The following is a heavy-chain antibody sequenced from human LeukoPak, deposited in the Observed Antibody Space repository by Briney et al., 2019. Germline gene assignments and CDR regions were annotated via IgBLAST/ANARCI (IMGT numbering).Heavy chain of an antibody. CDR2: IYTSGST. CDR1: GDSINNDVYS. D-gene: IGHD6-6*01. CDR3: ARARWGGYSSSSFFDY. V-gene: IGHV4-61*02. J-gene: IGHJ4*02. Sequence: SETLSLTCIISGDSINNDVYSWGWIRQPAGKGLEWIGRIYTSGSTNYNPSLKSRVTISVDTSKNQFSLKLSSVTAADTAVYYCARARWGGYSSSSFFDYWGQGTLVTVSS.